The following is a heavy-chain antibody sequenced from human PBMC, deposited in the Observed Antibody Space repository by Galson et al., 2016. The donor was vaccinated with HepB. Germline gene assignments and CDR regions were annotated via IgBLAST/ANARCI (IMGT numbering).Heavy chain of an antibody. Sequence: SLRLSCAASGFVVRTNYMSWVRQAPGKGLEWVSVIYTDGSTYYADSVNGRFTISRDNSKNTLCLQLNSLRVEDTAVYYCVRDGKAWGQGVWVTVSS. CDR1: GFVVRTNY. J-gene: IGHJ4*02. CDR3: VRDGKA. CDR2: IYTDGST. V-gene: IGHV3-53*01. D-gene: IGHD1-26*01.